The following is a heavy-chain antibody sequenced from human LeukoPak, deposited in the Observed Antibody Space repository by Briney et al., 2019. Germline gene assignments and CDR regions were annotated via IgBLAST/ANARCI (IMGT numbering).Heavy chain of an antibody. CDR2: INPNSGGT. Sequence: ASVKVSCKASGYTFTGYYMHWVRQAPGQGLEWMGWINPNSGGTNYAQKFQGRVTMTRNTSISTAYMELSSLRSEDTAVYYCARGHYYFDYWGQGTLVTVSS. D-gene: IGHD2-21*02. CDR1: GYTFTGYY. V-gene: IGHV1-2*02. J-gene: IGHJ4*02. CDR3: ARGHYYFDY.